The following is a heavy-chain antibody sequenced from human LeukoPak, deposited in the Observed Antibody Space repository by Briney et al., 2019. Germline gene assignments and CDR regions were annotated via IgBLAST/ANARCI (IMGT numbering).Heavy chain of an antibody. D-gene: IGHD2-8*01. CDR1: GFTFSNYW. CDR2: IKQXGSEK. Sequence: PGGSLRLSCAASGFTFSNYWMXXVRQAPGKGLXXXANIKQXGSEKYYVDSVXGRXXISXDNAKNSLYLQMNSLRAEDTAVYFCARDPFGVYSDYWGQGTLVTVSS. CDR3: ARDPFGVYSDY. V-gene: IGHV3-7*01. J-gene: IGHJ4*02.